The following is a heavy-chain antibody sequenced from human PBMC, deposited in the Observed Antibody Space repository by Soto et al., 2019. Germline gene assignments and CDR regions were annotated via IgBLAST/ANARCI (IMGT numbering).Heavy chain of an antibody. CDR3: ARLSGIVPDY. D-gene: IGHD1-26*01. J-gene: IGHJ4*02. V-gene: IGHV4-39*01. CDR2: IYYSGTT. CDR1: GGSISSSTSFY. Sequence: QLQLQESGPGLVKSSETLSLTCTVSGGSISSSTSFYWGWIRQPPGKRPEWIGSIYYSGTTYYTSSIKSRVTISVDTSKNLFSLKLTSVTAADTAVYYCARLSGIVPDYWGQGTLVTVSS.